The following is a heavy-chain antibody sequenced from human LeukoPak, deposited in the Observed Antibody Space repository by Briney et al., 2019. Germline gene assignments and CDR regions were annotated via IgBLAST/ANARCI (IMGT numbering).Heavy chain of an antibody. CDR3: ARRLTYTGGPVVAYYFDY. CDR2: IYWNDDK. D-gene: IGHD6-19*01. V-gene: IGHV2-5*01. J-gene: IGHJ4*02. CDR1: GFSLSNSRVV. Sequence: SGPTLVKPTQTLTLTCTVSGFSLSNSRVVVGWVRQPPGKALEWLGLIYWNDDKRYSPSLKSRLTITRDASKNQVVLTVTNVDPVDTATYNCARRLTYTGGPVVAYYFDYWGQGSLVTVSS.